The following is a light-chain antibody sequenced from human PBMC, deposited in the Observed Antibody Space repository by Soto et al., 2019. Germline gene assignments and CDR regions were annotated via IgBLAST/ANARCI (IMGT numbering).Light chain of an antibody. CDR3: EQYGSTPLT. J-gene: IGKJ4*01. V-gene: IGKV3-20*01. Sequence: ELVLTQSPGTLSLSPGARATLSCRASQSVAHNYLAWYQQKPGQAPRFLIYDASSRATGIPDRFSGSGSGTDFTLTISRLEPEDFAVYYCEQYGSTPLTFGGGTKVEIK. CDR1: QSVAHNY. CDR2: DAS.